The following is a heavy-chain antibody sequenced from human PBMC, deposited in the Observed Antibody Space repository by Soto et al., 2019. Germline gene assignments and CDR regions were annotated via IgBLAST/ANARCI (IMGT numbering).Heavy chain of an antibody. J-gene: IGHJ4*02. CDR1: GGTFSSYA. V-gene: IGHV1-69*01. Sequence: QVQLVQSGAEVKKPGSSVKVSCKASGGTFSSYAISWVRQAPGQGLEWMGGIIPLFGTANYAQKFQGRVTITADESTSTAYMELSRLRSEDTAVYYCARALYGGNSGETYYFDYWGQGTLVTVSS. D-gene: IGHD4-17*01. CDR2: IIPLFGTA. CDR3: ARALYGGNSGETYYFDY.